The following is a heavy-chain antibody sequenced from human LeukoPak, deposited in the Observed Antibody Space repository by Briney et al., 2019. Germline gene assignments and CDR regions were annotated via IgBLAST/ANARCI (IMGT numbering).Heavy chain of an antibody. CDR1: EFTFSSYS. V-gene: IGHV3-33*01. Sequence: GRSLRLSCAASEFTFSSYSIHWVRHAPHKGLERVAVIWYDGSNKYYADSVKGRFTISRDNSKNTLYLQMNSLRAEDTAVYYCAREEVVAATAWFDYWGQGTLVTVSS. D-gene: IGHD2-15*01. CDR3: AREEVVAATAWFDY. J-gene: IGHJ4*02. CDR2: IWYDGSNK.